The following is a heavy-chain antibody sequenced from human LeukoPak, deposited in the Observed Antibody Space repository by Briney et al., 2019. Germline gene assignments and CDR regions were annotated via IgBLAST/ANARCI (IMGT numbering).Heavy chain of an antibody. CDR1: GYTFTSYG. V-gene: IGHV1-18*01. J-gene: IGHJ3*02. Sequence: GASVKVSCKASGYTFTSYGISWVRQAPGQGLEWMGWISAYNGNTNYAQKLQGRVTMTTDTSTSTAYMELRSLRSDDTAVYYCARVLKSYYYDSSGYSSRFDIWGQGTMVTVSS. CDR3: ARVLKSYYYDSSGYSSRFDI. CDR2: ISAYNGNT. D-gene: IGHD3-22*01.